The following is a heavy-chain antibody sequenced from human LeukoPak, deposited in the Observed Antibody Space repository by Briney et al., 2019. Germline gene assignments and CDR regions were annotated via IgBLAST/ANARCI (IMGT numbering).Heavy chain of an antibody. D-gene: IGHD6-19*01. V-gene: IGHV4-39*01. Sequence: SETLSLTCSVSGGSISSSNYHWGWIRQPPGKGLEWIGSIYYSGSTYHNPSLKSRLTISVDMSKNQFSPKLSSVTAADTAVYYCASSVAVSPSGYYGMDVWGQGTTVTVSS. J-gene: IGHJ6*02. CDR3: ASSVAVSPSGYYGMDV. CDR1: GGSISSSNYH. CDR2: IYYSGST.